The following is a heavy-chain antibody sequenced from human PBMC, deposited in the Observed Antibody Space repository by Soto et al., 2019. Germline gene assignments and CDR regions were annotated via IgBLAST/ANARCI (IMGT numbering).Heavy chain of an antibody. CDR3: ARVYYYDSSGFLI. Sequence: GSLRLSCAASGFTFSSYSMNWVRQAPGKGLEWVSSISSTSDYIYYTDSVKGRFTISRDNAKNSLYLQMNSLRAGDSAVYYCARVYYYDSSGFLIWGQGTLVTVSS. V-gene: IGHV3-21*01. D-gene: IGHD3-22*01. J-gene: IGHJ4*02. CDR1: GFTFSSYS. CDR2: ISSTSDYI.